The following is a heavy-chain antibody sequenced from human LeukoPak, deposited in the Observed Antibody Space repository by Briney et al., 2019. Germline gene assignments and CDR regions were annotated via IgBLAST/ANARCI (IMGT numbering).Heavy chain of an antibody. CDR3: ARNNAMDV. CDR1: GFALSSHW. Sequence: RRSLRLSCAASGFALSSHWMTWVRQVPGRGPEWVANVNRDGSETYYLDSVKGRFTISKDNAKDSLYLQMNSLRAEDTALYHCARNNAMDVWGQGTTVIVSS. J-gene: IGHJ6*02. V-gene: IGHV3-7*03. D-gene: IGHD2-8*01. CDR2: VNRDGSET.